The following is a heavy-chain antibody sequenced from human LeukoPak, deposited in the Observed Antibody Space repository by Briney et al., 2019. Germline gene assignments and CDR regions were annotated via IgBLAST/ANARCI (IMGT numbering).Heavy chain of an antibody. V-gene: IGHV3-23*01. CDR1: GYTFSSYA. D-gene: IGHD2-15*01. CDR3: AKIESNIVVVVAAGGDNWFDP. Sequence: GGSLRLSCAASGYTFSSYAMSWVRQAPGKGLEWVSAITGSGGSTYYADSVKGRFTISRDNSKNTLYLQMNSLRAEDTAVYYCAKIESNIVVVVAAGGDNWFDPWGQGTLVTVSS. CDR2: ITGSGGST. J-gene: IGHJ5*02.